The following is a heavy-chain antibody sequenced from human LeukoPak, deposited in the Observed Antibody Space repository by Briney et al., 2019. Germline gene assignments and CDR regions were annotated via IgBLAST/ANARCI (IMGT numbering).Heavy chain of an antibody. CDR3: ARESDSSGWYDY. D-gene: IGHD6-19*01. CDR1: GFNFDDYA. Sequence: PGGPLRLSCAAPGFNFDDYAIHWVRPAPGKGLEWFSFICGDGGNLFYAASVRGRFIISRDNNKHSLYLQMSRLRSEDTALYFCARESDSSGWYDYWGQGTLVTVSS. V-gene: IGHV3-43*02. CDR2: ICGDGGNL. J-gene: IGHJ4*02.